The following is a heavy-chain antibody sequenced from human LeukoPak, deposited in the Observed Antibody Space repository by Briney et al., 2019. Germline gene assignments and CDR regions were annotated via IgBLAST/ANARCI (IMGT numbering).Heavy chain of an antibody. J-gene: IGHJ4*02. D-gene: IGHD2-2*01. CDR3: ANGYCSSTSCYDDY. Sequence: GGSLRLSCAASGFTFSTYAMSRVRQAPGKGLEWVSVISGSGSSTYYADSVKGRFTISRDNSKNTLYLQMNSLRAEDTAVYYCANGYCSSTSCYDDYWGQGTLVTVSS. V-gene: IGHV3-23*01. CDR2: ISGSGSST. CDR1: GFTFSTYA.